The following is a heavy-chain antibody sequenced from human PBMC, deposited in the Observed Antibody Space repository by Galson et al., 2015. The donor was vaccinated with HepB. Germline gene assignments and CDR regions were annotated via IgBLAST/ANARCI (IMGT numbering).Heavy chain of an antibody. Sequence: SVKVSCKASGYTFSSFDINWVRQATGQGLEWMGWMNPNSGNTAYAQKFQGRVTMTSDTSISTAYMELSSLRSEDTALYYCATEPEGSYDIGGASWFDAWGQGTLVTVSS. D-gene: IGHD3-9*01. CDR2: MNPNSGNT. J-gene: IGHJ5*02. CDR1: GYTFSSFD. V-gene: IGHV1-8*01. CDR3: ATEPEGSYDIGGASWFDA.